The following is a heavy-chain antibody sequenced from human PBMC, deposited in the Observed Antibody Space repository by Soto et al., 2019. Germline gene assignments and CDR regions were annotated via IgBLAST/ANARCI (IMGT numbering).Heavy chain of an antibody. CDR3: ARDEREFDAFDT. Sequence: PSETLSLTCTVSGCSISSYYWSWIRQPPGKGLEWIGYIYYSGSTNYNPSLKSRVTISVDTSKNQFSLKLSSVTAADTAVYYCARDEREFDAFDTRGQGTMVPVSS. V-gene: IGHV4-59*01. CDR2: IYYSGST. D-gene: IGHD6-25*01. J-gene: IGHJ3*02. CDR1: GCSISSYY.